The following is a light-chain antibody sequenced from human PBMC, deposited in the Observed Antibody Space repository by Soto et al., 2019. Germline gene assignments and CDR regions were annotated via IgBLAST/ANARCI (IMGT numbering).Light chain of an antibody. V-gene: IGKV3-11*01. CDR1: QSVSSY. Sequence: EIVLTQSPATLSLSPGERATLSCRASQSVSSYLAWYQQKPGQAPRLLIYDASNRATGIPARFSGSGSGTDFTLTISSLESEDLAVYHCQQHSNWSLTFGGGTKVEIK. J-gene: IGKJ4*01. CDR2: DAS. CDR3: QQHSNWSLT.